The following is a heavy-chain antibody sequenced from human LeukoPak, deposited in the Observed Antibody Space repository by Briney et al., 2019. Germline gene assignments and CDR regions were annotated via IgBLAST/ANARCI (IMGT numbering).Heavy chain of an antibody. J-gene: IGHJ2*01. V-gene: IGHV4-4*07. Sequence: PETLSLTCTVSGGSISSYFWNWIRQPAGKGLDWIGRIYTTGSTNYNPSLKSRVTMSVDTSKNQFSLKLSSVTAADTAVYYCARTSGYYDILTGYPGYFDLWGRGTLVTVSS. D-gene: IGHD3-9*01. CDR3: ARTSGYYDILTGYPGYFDL. CDR1: GGSISSYF. CDR2: IYTTGST.